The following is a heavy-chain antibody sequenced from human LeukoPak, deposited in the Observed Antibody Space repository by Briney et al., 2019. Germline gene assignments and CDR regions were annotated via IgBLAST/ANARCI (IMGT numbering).Heavy chain of an antibody. Sequence: YPSETLSLTCAVSGGSTSSYYYWTWIRQSPGKGLEWIGYIYNSGSTNYNPSLKSRVTVLVDKSKNQFSLKLSSVTAADTAVYYCARPKGSRNWFDPWGQGTLVTVSS. CDR1: GGSTSSYY. J-gene: IGHJ5*02. D-gene: IGHD2-2*01. CDR2: IYNSGST. CDR3: ARPKGSRNWFDP. V-gene: IGHV4-59*01.